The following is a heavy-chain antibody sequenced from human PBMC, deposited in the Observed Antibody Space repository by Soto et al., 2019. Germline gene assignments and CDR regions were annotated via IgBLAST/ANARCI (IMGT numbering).Heavy chain of an antibody. CDR3: ASTYSTSWYWFDP. V-gene: IGHV2-26*04. J-gene: IGHJ5*02. CDR1: GFSLSNAGLG. Sequence: ETLSLTCAVSGFSLSNAGLGVSWIRQPPGKALEWLAHIFSNDEKSYSTSLKSRLTISKDTSKSQVVLTMTNMDPVDTATYYCASTYSTSWYWFDPWGQGTLVTVSS. D-gene: IGHD6-13*01. CDR2: IFSNDEK.